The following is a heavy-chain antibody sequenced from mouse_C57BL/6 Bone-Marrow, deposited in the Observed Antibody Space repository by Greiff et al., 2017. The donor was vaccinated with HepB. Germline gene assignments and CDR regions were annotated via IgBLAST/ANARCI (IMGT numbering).Heavy chain of an antibody. Sequence: VQLQQPGAELVKPGASVKLSCKASGYTFTSYWMHWVKHRPGQGLEWIGMIHPNSGSTNYNEKFKSKATLTVDKSSSTAYMQLSSLTSEDSAVYYCARGGTMYYFDYWGQGTTLTVSS. CDR3: ARGGTMYYFDY. J-gene: IGHJ2*01. V-gene: IGHV1-64*01. D-gene: IGHD3-3*01. CDR1: GYTFTSYW. CDR2: IHPNSGST.